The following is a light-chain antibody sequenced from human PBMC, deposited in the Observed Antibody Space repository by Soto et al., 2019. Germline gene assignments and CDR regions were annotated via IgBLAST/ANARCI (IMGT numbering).Light chain of an antibody. V-gene: IGLV2-11*01. CDR1: SSGVGGYNC. J-gene: IGLJ1*01. CDR2: DVT. CDR3: CSHSASYTFV. Sequence: QPRSVSGSPGQSVTISCTGTSSGVGGYNCVSWYQQHPGKAPQLIIYDVTQRPSGVPDRFSGSKSGNTASLSISGLQAEDEADYYCCSHSASYTFVFGTGTKVTVL.